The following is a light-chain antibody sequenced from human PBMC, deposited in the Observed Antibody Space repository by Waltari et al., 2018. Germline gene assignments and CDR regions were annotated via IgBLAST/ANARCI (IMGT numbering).Light chain of an antibody. V-gene: IGKV3-11*01. CDR1: QSINTY. J-gene: IGKJ4*02. Sequence: EIVLTQSPVTLSLSPGERATISCRASQSINTYLAWYQQKPGQAPRLLIYDASNRATGIPARFSGSGSGTDFTLTISSLESEDFAVYYCQQRNSWPRTFGRGTKVEIK. CDR3: QQRNSWPRT. CDR2: DAS.